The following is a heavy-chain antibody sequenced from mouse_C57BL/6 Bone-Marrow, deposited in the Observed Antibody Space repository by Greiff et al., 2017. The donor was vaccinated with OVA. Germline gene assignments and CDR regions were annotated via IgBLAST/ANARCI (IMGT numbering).Heavy chain of an antibody. Sequence: EVQLVESGGGLVQPKGSLKLSCAASGFTFNTYAMHWVRQAPGKGLEWVARIRSKSSNYATYYADSVKDRFTISRDDSQSMLYLQMNNLKTEDTAMYYCVRGSDYYGSSWYFDVWGTGTTVTVSS. J-gene: IGHJ1*03. V-gene: IGHV10-3*01. D-gene: IGHD1-1*01. CDR1: GFTFNTYA. CDR3: VRGSDYYGSSWYFDV. CDR2: IRSKSSNYAT.